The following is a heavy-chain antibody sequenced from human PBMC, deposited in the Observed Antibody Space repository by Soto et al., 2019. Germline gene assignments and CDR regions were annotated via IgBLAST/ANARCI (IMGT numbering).Heavy chain of an antibody. CDR1: GFTFGNYW. CDR2: IKRDASEK. J-gene: IGHJ4*01. D-gene: IGHD3-10*01. Sequence: LRLSCAASGFTFGNYWMSWVRQAPGKGLEWLATIKRDASEKKYVDSVKGRFTMSRDNAKNSLYLQMDSLRAEDTAVYYCARDSVYGSGKSANHYLDYRGRGPLVTVSS. V-gene: IGHV3-7*01. CDR3: ARDSVYGSGKSANHYLDY.